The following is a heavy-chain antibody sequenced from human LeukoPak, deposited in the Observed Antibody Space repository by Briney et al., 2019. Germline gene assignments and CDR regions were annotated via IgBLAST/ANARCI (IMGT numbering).Heavy chain of an antibody. J-gene: IGHJ4*02. CDR2: IYYSGST. D-gene: IGHD6-19*01. Sequence: SETLSLTCTVSGGSISSYYWSWIRQPPGKGLEWIGYIYYSGSTNYNPSPKSRVTISVDTSKNQFSLKLSSVTAADTAVYYCARTRYSSGYFDYWGQGTLVTVSS. V-gene: IGHV4-59*08. CDR1: GGSISSYY. CDR3: ARTRYSSGYFDY.